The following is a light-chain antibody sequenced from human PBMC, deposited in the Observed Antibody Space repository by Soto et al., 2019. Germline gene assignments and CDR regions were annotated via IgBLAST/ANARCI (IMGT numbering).Light chain of an antibody. CDR3: QQRSNWSPYT. J-gene: IGKJ2*01. CDR1: QSVSSY. Sequence: EIVLTQSPATLSLSPGERATLSCTASQSVSSYLAWYQQKPGQAPRLPIYDASTRATGIPARFSSSGSRTDVTLPISSIEPEDFAVYYCQQRSNWSPYTFGQGTKLEIK. V-gene: IGKV3-11*01. CDR2: DAS.